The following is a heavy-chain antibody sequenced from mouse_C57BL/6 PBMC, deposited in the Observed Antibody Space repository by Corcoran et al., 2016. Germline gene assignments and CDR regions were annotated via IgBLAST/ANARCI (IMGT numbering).Heavy chain of an antibody. V-gene: IGHV8-12*01. Sequence: QVTLKESGPGILQSSKTLSLTCSFSGVSLSTSGMGVSWIRQPSGKGLEWLAHIYWDDDKRYNPSLKSRLTISKDTSRNQVFLKITSVDTADTATYYCARRGVITTALDVWGTGTTVTVSS. J-gene: IGHJ1*03. CDR2: IYWDDDK. D-gene: IGHD1-1*01. CDR1: GVSLSTSGMG. CDR3: ARRGVITTALDV.